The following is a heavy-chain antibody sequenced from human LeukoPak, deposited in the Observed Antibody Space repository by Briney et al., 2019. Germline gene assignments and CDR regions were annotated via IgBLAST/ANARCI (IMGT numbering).Heavy chain of an antibody. CDR3: ARAQSGSYGSFDF. V-gene: IGHV4-61*03. CDR2: IYDSGST. Sequence: SETLSLTCIVSGGSVSSGRYYWSWIRQPPGRGLEWIGYIYDSGSTNYNPSLKCRVTISIDTSKKLLSLRLTSVTAADTAVYYCARAQSGSYGSFDFWGRGTMVTVSS. D-gene: IGHD1-26*01. J-gene: IGHJ3*01. CDR1: GGSVSSGRYY.